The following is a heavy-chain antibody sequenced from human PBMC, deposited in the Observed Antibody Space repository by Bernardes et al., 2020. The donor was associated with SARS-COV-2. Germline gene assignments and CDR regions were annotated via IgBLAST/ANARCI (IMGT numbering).Heavy chain of an antibody. CDR1: GFTFSSYA. CDR3: AKEAHAYDFWSGYFIYGDFDY. J-gene: IGHJ4*02. Sequence: GGSLRLSCAASGFTFSSYAMSWVRQAPGKGLEWVSAISGSGGSTYYADSVKGRFTISRDNSKNTLYLQMNSLRAEDTAVYYCAKEAHAYDFWSGYFIYGDFDYCGQGTLVTVSS. CDR2: ISGSGGST. V-gene: IGHV3-23*01. D-gene: IGHD3-3*01.